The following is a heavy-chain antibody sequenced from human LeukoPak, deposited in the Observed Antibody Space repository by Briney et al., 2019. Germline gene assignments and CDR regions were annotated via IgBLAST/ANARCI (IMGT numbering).Heavy chain of an antibody. V-gene: IGHV3-7*01. D-gene: IGHD6-19*01. CDR1: GFTFSTYW. J-gene: IGHJ4*02. CDR2: INQDGSEK. Sequence: GGSLRLSCAASGFTFSTYWMSWVRQAPGKGLEWVANINQDGSEKYYVDSMKGRFTVSRDNAKNSLYLQMNSLRAEDTAVYYCARSVAVAALGYWGQGTLVTVSS. CDR3: ARSVAVAALGY.